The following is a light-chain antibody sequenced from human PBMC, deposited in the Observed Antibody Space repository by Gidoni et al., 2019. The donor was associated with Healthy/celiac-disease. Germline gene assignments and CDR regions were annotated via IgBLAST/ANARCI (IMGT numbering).Light chain of an antibody. Sequence: IVMTQSPATLSVSPGERATLSCRASQSVSSNLAWYQQKPGQAPRLLIYGASTRAPGIPARFSGSGSGTEFTLTISSLQSEDFAVYYCQQYNNWPFTFGPGTKVDIK. CDR3: QQYNNWPFT. CDR2: GAS. V-gene: IGKV3-15*01. J-gene: IGKJ3*01. CDR1: QSVSSN.